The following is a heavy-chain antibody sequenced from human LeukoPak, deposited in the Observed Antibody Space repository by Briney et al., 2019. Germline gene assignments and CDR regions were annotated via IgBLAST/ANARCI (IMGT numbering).Heavy chain of an antibody. CDR3: ARGHYYDSSGLDY. CDR1: GFTVSSNY. Sequence: GGSLGLSCAASGFTVSSNYMNWVRQAPGKGLEWGSVIDSGGRTFYADSVKGRFTISRDNSKNTLYLQMNSLRAEDTAVYYCARGHYYDSSGLDYWGQGTLVTVSS. V-gene: IGHV3-66*02. D-gene: IGHD3-22*01. CDR2: IDSGGRT. J-gene: IGHJ4*02.